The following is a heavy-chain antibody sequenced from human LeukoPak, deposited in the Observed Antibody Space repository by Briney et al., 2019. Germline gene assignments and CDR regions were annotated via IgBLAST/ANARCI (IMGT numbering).Heavy chain of an antibody. CDR1: GFTLSTYW. J-gene: IGHJ4*02. Sequence: PGGSLRLSCAASGFTLSTYWMSWVRQVPGKGLEWVANIKKDGSETYYVDSVKGRFTISRDNAKNSLYLQMNSLRAEDTAMYYCAKGRYSGTTYYFDYWGQGTLVTVS. CDR3: AKGRYSGTTYYFDY. D-gene: IGHD5-12*01. CDR2: IKKDGSET. V-gene: IGHV3-7*03.